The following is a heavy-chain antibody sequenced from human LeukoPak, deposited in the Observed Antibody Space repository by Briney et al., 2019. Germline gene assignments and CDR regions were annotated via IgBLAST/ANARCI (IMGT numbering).Heavy chain of an antibody. V-gene: IGHV1-2*02. CDR1: GYTFTGYY. J-gene: IGHJ3*02. D-gene: IGHD6-13*01. CDR2: INPNSGGT. CDR3: ARGSSSSWYGGHDAFDI. Sequence: EASVKVSCKASGYTFTGYYMHWVRQAPGQGLEWMGWINPNSGGTNYAQKFQGRVTMTRDTSISTAYMELSSLRSEDTAVYYCARGSSSSWYGGHDAFDIWGQGTMVTVSS.